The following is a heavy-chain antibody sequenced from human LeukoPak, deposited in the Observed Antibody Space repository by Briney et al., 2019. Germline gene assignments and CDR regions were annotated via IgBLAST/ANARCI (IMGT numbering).Heavy chain of an antibody. Sequence: SETLSLTCTVSGGSISSSGSYWGWIRQPPGKGPEWIGNIYSSGNAYYNPSLKSRVAISLDTSKNQFSLKLTSVTASDTAIYYCARERDYGDYWGQGTLVTVSS. V-gene: IGHV4-39*07. CDR3: ARERDYGDY. CDR2: IYSSGNA. J-gene: IGHJ4*02. CDR1: GGSISSSGSY.